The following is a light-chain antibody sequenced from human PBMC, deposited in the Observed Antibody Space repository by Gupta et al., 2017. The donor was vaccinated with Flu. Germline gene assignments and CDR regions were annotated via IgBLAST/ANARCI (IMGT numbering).Light chain of an antibody. CDR3: SSYAGSNDLWV. Sequence: VISSCTGTGSDVGGYNYVSWYHQHPGKAPKLIIYQVTKRPSGVPDRFSGSKSGNTASLTVSGLQPEDEADYSCSSYAGSNDLWVFGGGTKLTVL. V-gene: IGLV2-8*01. CDR2: QVT. J-gene: IGLJ3*02. CDR1: GSDVGGYNY.